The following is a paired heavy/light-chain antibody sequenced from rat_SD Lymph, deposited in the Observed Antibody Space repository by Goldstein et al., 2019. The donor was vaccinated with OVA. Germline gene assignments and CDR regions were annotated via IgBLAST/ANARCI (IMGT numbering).Heavy chain of an antibody. CDR3: TRPFYYSSYIGYYFDY. D-gene: IGHD1-2*01. Sequence: EVQLVETGGGLVQPGRSLKLSCIASGFTFNNYWMSWTRQAPGKGLEWIASINHSGGGTYYPDSVKGRFTVSRDNAQNTLYLQMNSLRSEDTATYYCTRPFYYSSYIGYYFDYWGQGVMVTVSS. V-gene: IGHV5-31*01. J-gene: IGHJ2*01. CDR1: GFTFNNYW. CDR2: INHSGGGT.
Light chain of an antibody. Sequence: DIQMTQSPASLSASLGETVSIECLTSEDISDDLAWYRQKSGKSPQFLIYAVSRLQDGVPSRFSGSGSGTRYSLKISAMQPEDEADYFCQQSYKYPPTFGPGTKLELK. CDR3: QQSYKYPPT. CDR1: EDISDD. J-gene: IGKJ2-1*01. CDR2: AVS. V-gene: IGKV12S8*01.